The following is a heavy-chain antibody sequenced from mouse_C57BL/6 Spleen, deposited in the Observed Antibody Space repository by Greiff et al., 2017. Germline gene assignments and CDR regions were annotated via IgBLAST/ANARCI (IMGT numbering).Heavy chain of an antibody. Sequence: VQLQQSGPELVKPGASVKIPCKASGYTFTDYNMDWVKQSHGKSLEWIGDINPNNGGTIYNQKFKGKATLTVDKSSSTAYMELRSLTSEDTAVYYCARNYYGSLYYFDYWGQGTTLTVSS. D-gene: IGHD1-1*01. CDR2: INPNNGGT. J-gene: IGHJ2*01. V-gene: IGHV1-18*01. CDR3: ARNYYGSLYYFDY. CDR1: GYTFTDYN.